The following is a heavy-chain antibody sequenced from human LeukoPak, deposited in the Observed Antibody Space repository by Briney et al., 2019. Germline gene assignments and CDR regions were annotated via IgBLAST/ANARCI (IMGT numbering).Heavy chain of an antibody. CDR1: GGTFSSYA. J-gene: IGHJ4*02. CDR3: ARLRSMVRGSDPLDY. CDR2: IIPIFGTA. D-gene: IGHD3-10*01. Sequence: SVKVSCKASGGTFSSYAISWVRQAPGQRLEWMGGIIPIFGTANYAQKFQGRVTITTDESTSTAYMELSSLRSEDTAVYYCARLRSMVRGSDPLDYWGQGTLVTVSS. V-gene: IGHV1-69*05.